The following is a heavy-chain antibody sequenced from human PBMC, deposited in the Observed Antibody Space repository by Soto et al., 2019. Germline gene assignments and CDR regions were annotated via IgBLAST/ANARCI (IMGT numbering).Heavy chain of an antibody. D-gene: IGHD1-7*01. J-gene: IGHJ6*02. Sequence: SETLSLTCTVSGGSISSSSYYWGWIRQPPGKGLEWIGSIYYSGSTYYNPSLKSRVTISVDTSKNQFSLKLSSVTAADTAVYYCARPGITGTTGYSDWLANYYYYGMDVWGQGTTVTVSS. CDR1: GGSISSSSYY. CDR2: IYYSGST. CDR3: ARPGITGTTGYSDWLANYYYYGMDV. V-gene: IGHV4-39*01.